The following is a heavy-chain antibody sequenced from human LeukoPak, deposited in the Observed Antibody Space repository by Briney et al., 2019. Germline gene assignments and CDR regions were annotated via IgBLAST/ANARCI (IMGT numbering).Heavy chain of an antibody. J-gene: IGHJ4*02. Sequence: GGSLRLSCVASGLTFDDYGMSWVRQAPGKGLEWVSGINWNGGTTTYAESVKGRFTISRDNAKKSLYLQMNSLRVEDTAFYYCARNSGANVYTYSFQYWGRGTLVTVSS. D-gene: IGHD1-26*01. V-gene: IGHV3-20*04. CDR2: INWNGGTT. CDR3: ARNSGANVYTYSFQY. CDR1: GLTFDDYG.